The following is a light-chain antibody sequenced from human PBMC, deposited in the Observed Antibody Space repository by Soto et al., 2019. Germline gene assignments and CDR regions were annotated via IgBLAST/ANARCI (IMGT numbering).Light chain of an antibody. V-gene: IGKV3-20*01. CDR2: GAS. CDR3: QQYGSSPPYT. J-gene: IGKJ2*01. CDR1: QSVSTSY. Sequence: EIVLTQSPGMLSLSPGERATLSCRASQSVSTSYLAWYQQKPGQAPRLLIYGASNRATGIPDRFSASGSKKDFTLNISRLEPEDFAVYYCQQYGSSPPYTFGQGTKLEIK.